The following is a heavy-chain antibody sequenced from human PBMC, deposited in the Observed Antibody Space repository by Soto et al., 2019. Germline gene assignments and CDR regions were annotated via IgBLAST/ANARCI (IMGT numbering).Heavy chain of an antibody. CDR2: IHYCGTT. CDR1: GYAISSGARS. D-gene: IGHD4-17*01. Sequence: QVQLQESGPGLVKPSETLSLTCTVSGYAISSGARSWSWIRQHPGRGLEWIGSIHYCGTTYYNPSLIRRISISLVTSQNPYSLTLSSVTAADTAVYWCAGAPNLYDFDFWCQGPLVTVSS. V-gene: IGHV4-31*03. CDR3: AGAPNLYDFDF. J-gene: IGHJ4*02.